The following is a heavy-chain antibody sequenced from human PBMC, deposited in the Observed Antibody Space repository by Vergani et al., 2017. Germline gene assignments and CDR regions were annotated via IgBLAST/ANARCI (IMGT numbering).Heavy chain of an antibody. CDR2: IYYSGSP. Sequence: QVQLQESGPGLVKPSETLSLTCTVPGGSISSYYWSWIRQPPGKGLEWIGYIYYSGSPNYNPSLKSRVTISVDTSKNQFSLKLSSVTAADTAVYYCARQPIVGAADWGQGTLVTVSS. CDR3: ARQPIVGAAD. J-gene: IGHJ4*02. D-gene: IGHD1-26*01. CDR1: GGSISSYY. V-gene: IGHV4-59*01.